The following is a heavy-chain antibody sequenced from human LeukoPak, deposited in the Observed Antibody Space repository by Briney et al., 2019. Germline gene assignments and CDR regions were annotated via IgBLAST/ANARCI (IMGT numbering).Heavy chain of an antibody. J-gene: IGHJ4*02. Sequence: PGGSLRLSCAASGFTVSSNYMSWVRQAPGKGLEWVSVIYSGGSTYYADSVKGRFTISRDNSKNTLYLQMNSLRAEDTAVYYCARSSEQWLVRHFDYWGQGTLVTVSS. CDR1: GFTVSSNY. V-gene: IGHV3-66*01. D-gene: IGHD6-19*01. CDR3: ARSSEQWLVRHFDY. CDR2: IYSGGST.